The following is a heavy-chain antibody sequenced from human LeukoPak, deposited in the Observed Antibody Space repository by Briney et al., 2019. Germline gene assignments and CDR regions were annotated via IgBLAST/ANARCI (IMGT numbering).Heavy chain of an antibody. Sequence: GASVKVSCKASGGTFSSDAVSWVRQAPGQGLEWMGGIIPISGIVNYAQKFQGRVTITADESTSTAYMELSSLRSEDTAVYYCARSYYDSSGYQGNDNWGQGTLVTVSS. CDR3: ARSYYDSSGYQGNDN. CDR2: IIPISGIV. CDR1: GGTFSSDA. D-gene: IGHD3-22*01. V-gene: IGHV1-69*01. J-gene: IGHJ4*02.